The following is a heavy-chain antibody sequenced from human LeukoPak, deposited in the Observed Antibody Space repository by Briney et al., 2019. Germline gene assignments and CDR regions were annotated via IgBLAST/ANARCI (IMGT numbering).Heavy chain of an antibody. CDR1: GYSISSGYY. V-gene: IGHV4-38-2*01. Sequence: SETLSLTCAVSGYSISSGYYWGWIRQPPGKGLEWIGTIYHSSTTYYNPSLKSRVTISVDTSKNQFYLKLTSVTAADTAVYYCARGPSNYYFYYYIDVWGKGTTVTVSS. J-gene: IGHJ6*03. D-gene: IGHD2-2*01. CDR2: IYHSSTT. CDR3: ARGPSNYYFYYYIDV.